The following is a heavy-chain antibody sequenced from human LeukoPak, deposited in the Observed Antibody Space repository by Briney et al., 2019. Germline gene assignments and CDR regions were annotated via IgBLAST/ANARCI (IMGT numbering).Heavy chain of an antibody. D-gene: IGHD1-26*01. CDR2: IYSGGNT. V-gene: IGHV3-66*01. Sequence: GGSLRLSCAASGFTVSSNYMSWVRQAPGKGLEWVSFIYSGGNTYYADSVKGRFTISRDHSKNTLYLQMNSLRAEDTAVYYCARDLGGSYYTDAFDIWGQGTMVTVSS. CDR1: GFTVSSNY. J-gene: IGHJ3*02. CDR3: ARDLGGSYYTDAFDI.